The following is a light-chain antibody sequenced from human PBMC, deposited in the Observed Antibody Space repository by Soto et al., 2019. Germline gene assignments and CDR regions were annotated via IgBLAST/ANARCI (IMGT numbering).Light chain of an antibody. CDR2: AAS. V-gene: IGKV1-17*03. CDR1: QDINNY. Sequence: DIQMTQSPSAMSASVGDRVTITCRASQDINNYLVWFQQKPGTVPKRLIYAASSLQSGVTSRFSGSRSGTEFTLTISSLQPDDFATYYCLQHNSYPLTFGGGTMVEIK. CDR3: LQHNSYPLT. J-gene: IGKJ4*01.